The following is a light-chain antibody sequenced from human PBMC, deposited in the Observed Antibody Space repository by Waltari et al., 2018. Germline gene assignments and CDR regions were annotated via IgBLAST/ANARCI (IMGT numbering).Light chain of an antibody. CDR3: QQYDNLPPV. J-gene: IGKJ5*01. CDR1: QDISNY. Sequence: DIQMTQSPPSLSASVGDRVTITCQASQDISNYLNWYQQKPGKAPKLLIYDASNLETGVPSRFSGSGSGTDFTFTISSLQPEDIATYYCQQYDNLPPVFGQGTRLEIK. V-gene: IGKV1-33*01. CDR2: DAS.